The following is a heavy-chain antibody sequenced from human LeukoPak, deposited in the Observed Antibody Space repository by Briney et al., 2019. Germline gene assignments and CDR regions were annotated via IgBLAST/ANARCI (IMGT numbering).Heavy chain of an antibody. V-gene: IGHV3-48*03. CDR1: GFTFSSYE. Sequence: GGSLRLSCAASGFTFSSYEMNWVRQAPGKGLEWVSYISSSGSTIYYADSVKGRFTISRDNAKNSLYLQMNSLRAEDTAVYYCAEGRTYSGYDEPGPYDAFDIWGQGTMVTVSS. J-gene: IGHJ3*02. CDR2: ISSSGSTI. CDR3: AEGRTYSGYDEPGPYDAFDI. D-gene: IGHD5-12*01.